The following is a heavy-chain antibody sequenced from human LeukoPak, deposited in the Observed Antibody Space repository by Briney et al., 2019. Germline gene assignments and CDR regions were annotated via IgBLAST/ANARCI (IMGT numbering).Heavy chain of an antibody. J-gene: IGHJ4*02. D-gene: IGHD2-15*01. Sequence: SETVSLTCTVSGGSISSYYWSWIRQPPGKGLEWIGYIYYTGSTNHNPSLKSRVTMSVDTSKDQFSLKLSSVTAADTAVYYCARGDRGGYCSGGSCYLNDYWGQGILVTVSS. V-gene: IGHV4-59*01. CDR2: IYYTGST. CDR1: GGSISSYY. CDR3: ARGDRGGYCSGGSCYLNDY.